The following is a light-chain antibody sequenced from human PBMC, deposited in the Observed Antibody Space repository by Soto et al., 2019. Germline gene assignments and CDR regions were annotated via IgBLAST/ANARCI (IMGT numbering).Light chain of an antibody. Sequence: EIVMTQSPATLSVSSGEGITLSCRASQSVKNHLAWYQHKPGQSPRLLIYDASTRATGVPARFSAGGSGTEFTLVISSLQSEDAAVYFCQEYNAWPPGTFSQGNKVEIK. V-gene: IGKV3D-15*01. CDR2: DAS. CDR1: QSVKNH. CDR3: QEYNAWPPGT. J-gene: IGKJ1*01.